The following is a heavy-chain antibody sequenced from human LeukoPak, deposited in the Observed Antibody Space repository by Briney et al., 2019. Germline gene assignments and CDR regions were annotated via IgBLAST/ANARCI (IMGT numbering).Heavy chain of an antibody. CDR3: ARTSIAAAGDYMDV. CDR2: IYYTGST. V-gene: IGHV4-59*02. J-gene: IGHJ6*03. CDR1: GGSVSDYY. D-gene: IGHD6-13*01. Sequence: SETLSLTCTISGGSVSDYYWSWIRQSPGKGLEWIGYIYYTGSTTYNPSLKSRVTISVDTSKNQFSLKLSSVTAADTAVYYCARTSIAAAGDYMDVWGKGTTVTISS.